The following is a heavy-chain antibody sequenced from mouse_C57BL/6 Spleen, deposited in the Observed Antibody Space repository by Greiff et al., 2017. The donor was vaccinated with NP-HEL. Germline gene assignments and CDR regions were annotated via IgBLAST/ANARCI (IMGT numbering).Heavy chain of an antibody. Sequence: EVKLMESGPVLVKPGASVKMSCKASGYTFTDYYMNWVKQSHGKSLEWIGVINPYNGGTSYNQKFKGKATLTVDKSSSTAYMELNSLTSEDSAVYYCARSATVVGHYFDYWGQGTTLTVSS. CDR2: INPYNGGT. CDR1: GYTFTDYY. V-gene: IGHV1-19*01. D-gene: IGHD1-1*01. CDR3: ARSATVVGHYFDY. J-gene: IGHJ2*01.